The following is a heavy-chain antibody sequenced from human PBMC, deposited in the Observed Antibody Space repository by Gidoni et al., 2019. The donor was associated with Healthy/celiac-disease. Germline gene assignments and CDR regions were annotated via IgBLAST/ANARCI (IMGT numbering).Heavy chain of an antibody. CDR2: LIPICGTA. CDR1: GGTFSRYA. Sequence: QVQLVQSGAEVKKPGSAVKVSCKASGGTFSRYAISWVRQAPGQGLEWMGGLIPICGTANYAQKFQGRVTITADDSTSTAYMELSSLRSEDTAVYYCARERVSYGGNSWGYFDYWGQGTLVTVSS. V-gene: IGHV1-69*01. D-gene: IGHD4-17*01. CDR3: ARERVSYGGNSWGYFDY. J-gene: IGHJ4*02.